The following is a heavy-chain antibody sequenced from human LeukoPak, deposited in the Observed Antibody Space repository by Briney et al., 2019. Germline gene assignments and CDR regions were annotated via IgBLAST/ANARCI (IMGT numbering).Heavy chain of an antibody. Sequence: GAXVKVSCKASGYTFTSYGISWVRQAPGQGLEWMGWISAYNGNTNYAQKLQGRVTMTTDTSTSTAYMELRSLRSDDTAVYYCAIPRAGKPYFDYWGQGTLVTVSS. CDR3: AIPRAGKPYFDY. CDR1: GYTFTSYG. V-gene: IGHV1-18*01. J-gene: IGHJ4*02. D-gene: IGHD1-14*01. CDR2: ISAYNGNT.